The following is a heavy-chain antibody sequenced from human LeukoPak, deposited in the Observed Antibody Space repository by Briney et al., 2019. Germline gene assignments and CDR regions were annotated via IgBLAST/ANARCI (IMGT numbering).Heavy chain of an antibody. D-gene: IGHD1-14*01. Sequence: GGSLRLSCAASGFTLSNYDIHWVRQVTGKGLEWVSTISSRGDTYYSGSVKGRFTISRENAKKSLYLQMNSLRAGDTAVYYCARDGQNQYGMDVWGEGTAVTVSS. CDR3: ARDGQNQYGMDV. CDR1: GFTLSNYD. V-gene: IGHV3-13*04. J-gene: IGHJ6*04. CDR2: ISSRGDT.